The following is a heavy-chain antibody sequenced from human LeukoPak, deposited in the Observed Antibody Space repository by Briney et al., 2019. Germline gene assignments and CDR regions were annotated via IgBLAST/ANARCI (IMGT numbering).Heavy chain of an antibody. Sequence: GGSLRLSCAASGFTFSSYSMNWVRQAPGKGLEWVSSISSSSSYIYYADSVKGRFTISRDNAKNSLYLQMNSLRAEDTAVYYCARDPGYYYGSGSYYDTPEYFQHWGQGTLVTVSS. D-gene: IGHD3-10*01. CDR1: GFTFSSYS. CDR2: ISSSSSYI. CDR3: ARDPGYYYGSGSYYDTPEYFQH. V-gene: IGHV3-21*01. J-gene: IGHJ1*01.